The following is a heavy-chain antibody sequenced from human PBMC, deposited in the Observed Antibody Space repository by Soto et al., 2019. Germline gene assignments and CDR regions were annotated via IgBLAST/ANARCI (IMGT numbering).Heavy chain of an antibody. D-gene: IGHD2-2*01. CDR3: ARAECSTPNCLTAYYSYGLDV. J-gene: IGHJ6*02. V-gene: IGHV3-48*03. CDR1: GFTFSNFD. Sequence: GGSLRRSCAGSGFTFSNFDMHWVRQAPGKGLGWVSYINTAGSTKYYAESVKGRFTISRDNARNSLFLQMNSLRAEDTAVYYCARAECSTPNCLTAYYSYGLDVWGQGT. CDR2: INTAGSTK.